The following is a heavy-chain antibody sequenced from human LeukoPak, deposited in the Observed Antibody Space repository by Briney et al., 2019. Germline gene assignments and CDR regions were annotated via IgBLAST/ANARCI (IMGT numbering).Heavy chain of an antibody. Sequence: GGSLRLSCAASGFTFSSYAMHWVRQAPGKGLEWVAVISYDGSNKYYADSVKGRFTIPRDNSKNTLYLQMNSLRAEDTAVYYGAGGSGFDYWGRGPLVTVPS. V-gene: IGHV3-30*04. D-gene: IGHD2-15*01. CDR1: GFTFSSYA. CDR3: AGGSGFDY. CDR2: ISYDGSNK. J-gene: IGHJ4*02.